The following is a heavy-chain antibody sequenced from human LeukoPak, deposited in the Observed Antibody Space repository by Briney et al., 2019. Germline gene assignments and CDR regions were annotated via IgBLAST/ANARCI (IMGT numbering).Heavy chain of an antibody. CDR3: ARGAYGDYVDY. J-gene: IGHJ4*02. CDR2: IYYSGST. CDR1: GGSISSYY. D-gene: IGHD4-17*01. V-gene: IGHV4-59*01. Sequence: PSETLSLTYTVSGGSISSYYWSWIRQPPGKGLEWIGYIYYSGSTNYNPSLKSRVTISVDTSKNQFSLKLSSVTAADTAVYYCARGAYGDYVDYWGQGTLVTVSS.